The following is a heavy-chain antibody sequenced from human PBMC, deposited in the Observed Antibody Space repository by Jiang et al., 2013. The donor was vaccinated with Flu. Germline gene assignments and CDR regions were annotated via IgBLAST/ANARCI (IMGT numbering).Heavy chain of an antibody. CDR2: IYYSGST. Sequence: GPGLVKPSQTLSLTCTVSGGSISSGDYYWSWIRQPPGKGLEWIGYIYYSGSTYYNPSLKSRVTISVDTSKNQFSLKLSSVTAADTAVYYCARERRSILVQSFYYYYGMDVWGQGTTVTVSS. CDR1: GGSISSGDYY. CDR3: ARERRSILVQSFYYYYGMDV. V-gene: IGHV4-30-4*01. J-gene: IGHJ6*02. D-gene: IGHD6-6*01.